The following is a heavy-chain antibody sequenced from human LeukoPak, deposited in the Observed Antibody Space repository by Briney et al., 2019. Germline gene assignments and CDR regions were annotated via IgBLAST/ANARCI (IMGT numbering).Heavy chain of an antibody. CDR2: ISSSSSYI. Sequence: GGSPRLSCAASGFTFSSYSMNWVRQAPGKGLEWVSSISSSSSYIYYADSVKGRFTISRDNAKNSLYLQMNSLRAEDTALYYCAKGTSSWHEFDYWGQGTLVTVSS. J-gene: IGHJ4*02. V-gene: IGHV3-21*04. CDR3: AKGTSSWHEFDY. CDR1: GFTFSSYS. D-gene: IGHD6-13*01.